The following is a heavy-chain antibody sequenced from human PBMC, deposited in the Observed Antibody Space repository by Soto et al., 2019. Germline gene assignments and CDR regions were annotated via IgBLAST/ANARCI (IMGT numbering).Heavy chain of an antibody. V-gene: IGHV1-18*01. Sequence: SVKASCRSSGYTFTRYGMSLVRQAPGQGLEWMGWISAYNGNTNYSEKLQGRVTMTTETSTSTAYMELRRLRSEDTAVYYCARGYVVVVDGEYYYYDMDVWGQGTTVTVS. J-gene: IGHJ6*02. CDR3: ARGYVVVVDGEYYYYDMDV. CDR1: GYTFTRYG. D-gene: IGHD2-15*01. CDR2: ISAYNGNT.